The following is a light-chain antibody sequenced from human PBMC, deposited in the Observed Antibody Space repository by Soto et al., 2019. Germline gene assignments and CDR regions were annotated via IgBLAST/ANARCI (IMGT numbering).Light chain of an antibody. CDR2: GAS. CDR3: QQYGSSGYT. J-gene: IGKJ2*01. Sequence: EIVLTQSPGTLSLSPGERATLSCRASQSVSSSYLAWYQQKPGQAPRLLIYGASSRATGIPDRFSGSGSGTDFTHTINRLEPEDFAVYYCQQYGSSGYTFGQGTTLEIK. CDR1: QSVSSSY. V-gene: IGKV3-20*01.